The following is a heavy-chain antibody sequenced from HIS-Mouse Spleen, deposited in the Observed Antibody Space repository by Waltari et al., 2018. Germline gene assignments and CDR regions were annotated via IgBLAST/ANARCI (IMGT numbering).Heavy chain of an antibody. V-gene: IGHV3-30*18. CDR2: ISNDGSNK. J-gene: IGHJ5*02. CDR1: GFTFSSYG. Sequence: QVQLVESGGGVVQPGRSLRLSCAASGFTFSSYGMHWVRKAPGKGLEWVAVISNDGSNKYYADSVKGRFTISRDNSKNTLYLQMNSLRAEDTAVYYCAKEGLIVGATNWFDPWGQGTLVTVSS. D-gene: IGHD1-26*01. CDR3: AKEGLIVGATNWFDP.